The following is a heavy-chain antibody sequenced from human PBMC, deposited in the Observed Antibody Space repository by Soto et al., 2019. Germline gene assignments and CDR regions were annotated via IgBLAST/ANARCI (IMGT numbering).Heavy chain of an antibody. CDR3: ARQPSDFWFDP. V-gene: IGHV4-39*01. CDR2: IYYSGST. CDR1: CGSISNRSHF. Sequence: SETLPLTCTVFCGSISNRSHFRGWIRQPPGKGLELIGSIYYSGSTYYNPPLKSRVTVSVDTSKNQFSLKLSSVTAAVTAVYCCARQPSDFWFDPWGQGTLVTVSS. D-gene: IGHD2-21*02. J-gene: IGHJ5*02.